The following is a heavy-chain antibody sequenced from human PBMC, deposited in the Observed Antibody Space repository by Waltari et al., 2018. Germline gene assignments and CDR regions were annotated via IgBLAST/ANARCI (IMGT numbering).Heavy chain of an antibody. CDR3: ARHGTTVTNRGLFDY. CDR2: INHSGST. D-gene: IGHD4-17*01. J-gene: IGHJ4*02. CDR1: GGSFSGYY. Sequence: QVQLQQWGAGLLKPSETLSLTCAVYGGSFSGYYWSWIRQPPGKGLEWIGEINHSGSTNDNPYLKSRVTISVDTSKNQFSLKLSSVTAADTAVYYCARHGTTVTNRGLFDYWGQGTLVTVSS. V-gene: IGHV4-34*01.